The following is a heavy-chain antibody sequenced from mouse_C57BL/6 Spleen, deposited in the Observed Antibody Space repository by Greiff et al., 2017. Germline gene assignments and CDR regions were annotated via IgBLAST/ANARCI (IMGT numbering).Heavy chain of an antibody. J-gene: IGHJ3*01. Sequence: ESGPGLVKPSQSLSLTCSVTGYSITSGYYWNWIRQFPGNKLEWMGYISYDGSNNYNPSLKNRISITRETSKNQFFLKLNSLTTEDTATYYCAREGYDYDEFAYWGQGTLVTVSA. D-gene: IGHD2-4*01. V-gene: IGHV3-6*01. CDR2: ISYDGSN. CDR3: AREGYDYDEFAY. CDR1: GYSITSGYY.